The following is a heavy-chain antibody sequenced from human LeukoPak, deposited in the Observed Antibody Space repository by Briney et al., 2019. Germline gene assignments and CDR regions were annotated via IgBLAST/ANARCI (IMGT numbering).Heavy chain of an antibody. Sequence: ASVKVSCKVSGYTLTELSMHWVRQAPGKGLEWMGGFDPEDGETIYAQKLQGRVTMTTDTSTSTAYMELRSLRSDDTAVYYCARSGYDILTGPNLDYWGQGTLVTVSS. CDR1: GYTLTELS. CDR3: ARSGYDILTGPNLDY. J-gene: IGHJ4*02. CDR2: FDPEDGET. V-gene: IGHV1-24*01. D-gene: IGHD3-9*01.